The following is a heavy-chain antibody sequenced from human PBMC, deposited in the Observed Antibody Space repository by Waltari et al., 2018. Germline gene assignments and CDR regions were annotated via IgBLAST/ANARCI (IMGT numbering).Heavy chain of an antibody. CDR1: GYSISRGYY. J-gene: IGHJ4*02. D-gene: IGHD3-10*01. CDR3: ARLENYPDY. V-gene: IGHV4-38-2*01. CDR2: IYHSGST. Sequence: QVQLQESGPGLVKPSETLSLTCAVSGYSISRGYYWGWIRQPPGKGLEWIGSIYHSGSTYYNPSLKSRVTISVDTSKNQFSLKLSSVTAADTAVYYCARLENYPDYWGQGTLVTVSS.